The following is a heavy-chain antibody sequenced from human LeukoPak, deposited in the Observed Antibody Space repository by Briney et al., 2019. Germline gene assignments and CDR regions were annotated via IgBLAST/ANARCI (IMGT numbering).Heavy chain of an antibody. CDR2: IRSKTNGGTT. CDR3: TTEYGRRSGSFYYFDY. D-gene: IGHD3-10*01. CDR1: GFTVSSNY. J-gene: IGHJ4*02. V-gene: IGHV3-15*01. Sequence: PGGSLRLSCAASGFTVSSNYMSWVRQAPGKGLEWVGHIRSKTNGGTTDYTAPVKGRFTMSRDDSKTTLYLQMDSLKTEDTAVYYCTTEYGRRSGSFYYFDYWGQGTLVTVSS.